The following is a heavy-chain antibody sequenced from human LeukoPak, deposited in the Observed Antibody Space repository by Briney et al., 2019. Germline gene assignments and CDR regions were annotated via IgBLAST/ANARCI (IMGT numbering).Heavy chain of an antibody. V-gene: IGHV4-59*01. CDR3: ARVEEGYGSGRRENYYYYMDV. J-gene: IGHJ6*03. CDR1: GGSLSSYY. Sequence: PSETLSLTCTVSGGSLSSYYWSWLRQPPGKGLEGIGYIYYSGSTNYKPSLKSRVTISVDTSKNQFSLKLSSVTAADTAVYYCARVEEGYGSGRRENYYYYMDVWGKGTTVTISS. CDR2: IYYSGST. D-gene: IGHD3-10*01.